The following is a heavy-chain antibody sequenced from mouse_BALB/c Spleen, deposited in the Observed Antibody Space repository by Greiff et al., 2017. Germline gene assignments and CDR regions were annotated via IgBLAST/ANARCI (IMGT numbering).Heavy chain of an antibody. J-gene: IGHJ4*01. CDR2: ISSGGSYT. Sequence: EVQRVESGGDLVKPGGSLKLSCAASGFTFSSYGMSWVRQTPDKRLEWVATISSGGSYTYYPDSVKGRFTISRDNAKNTLYLQMSSLKSEDTAMYYCARHGDYGYDEAMDYWGQGTSVTVSS. CDR3: ARHGDYGYDEAMDY. V-gene: IGHV5-6*01. CDR1: GFTFSSYG. D-gene: IGHD2-2*01.